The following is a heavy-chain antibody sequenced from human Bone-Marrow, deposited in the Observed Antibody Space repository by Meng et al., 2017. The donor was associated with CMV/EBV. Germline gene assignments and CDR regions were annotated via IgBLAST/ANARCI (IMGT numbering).Heavy chain of an antibody. CDR2: ITSRGTYI. Sequence: GGFLRLSCAASGFTFSSYEMNWVRQAPGMGLEWVSSITSRGTYIYYADSLKGRFTISRDNAKNSLSLQMNSLRAEDTAVYYCARVNNDFYDFWNGYLDIWGQGTLVTVSS. J-gene: IGHJ4*02. V-gene: IGHV3-21*01. CDR1: GFTFSSYE. D-gene: IGHD3-3*01. CDR3: ARVNNDFYDFWNGYLDI.